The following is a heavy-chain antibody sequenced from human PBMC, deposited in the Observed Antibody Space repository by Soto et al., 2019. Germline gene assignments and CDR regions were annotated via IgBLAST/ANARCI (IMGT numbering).Heavy chain of an antibody. J-gene: IGHJ4*02. CDR1: GGSISSYY. CDR2: IYTSGST. CDR3: ARASREASGSYFESFDY. D-gene: IGHD1-26*01. V-gene: IGHV4-4*07. Sequence: SETLSLTCTVSGGSISSYYWSWIRQPAGKGLEWIGRIYTSGSTNYNPSLKSRVTMSVDTSKNQFSLKLSSVTAADTAVYYCARASREASGSYFESFDYWGQGTLVTVSS.